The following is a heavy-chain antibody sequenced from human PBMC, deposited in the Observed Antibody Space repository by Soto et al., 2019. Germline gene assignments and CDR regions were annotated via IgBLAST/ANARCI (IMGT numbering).Heavy chain of an antibody. Sequence: EVQLLESGGGLVQPGGSLRLSCAASGFTFSSYAMSWVRQAPGKGLDWVSAISGSGGSTYYADSVKGRFTISRDNSQNTLFLQMNSLRGEDTAVYYCAKQHDGSGSYYIPYYDDWGQGTLVTVSS. V-gene: IGHV3-23*01. CDR3: AKQHDGSGSYYIPYYDD. D-gene: IGHD3-10*01. J-gene: IGHJ4*02. CDR2: ISGSGGST. CDR1: GFTFSSYA.